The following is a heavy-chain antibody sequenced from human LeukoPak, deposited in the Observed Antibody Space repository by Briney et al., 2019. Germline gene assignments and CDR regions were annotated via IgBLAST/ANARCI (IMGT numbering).Heavy chain of an antibody. CDR3: ARDAPPRPVWGSYRRFDY. D-gene: IGHD3-16*02. CDR1: GGTFSSYA. J-gene: IGHJ4*02. V-gene: IGHV1-69*13. CDR2: IIPIFGTA. Sequence: SVKVSCKASGGTFSSYAISWVRQAPGQGLEWMGGIIPIFGTANYAQKFQGRVMITADESTSTAYMELSSLRSEDTAVYYCARDAPPRPVWGSYRRFDYWGQGTLVTVSS.